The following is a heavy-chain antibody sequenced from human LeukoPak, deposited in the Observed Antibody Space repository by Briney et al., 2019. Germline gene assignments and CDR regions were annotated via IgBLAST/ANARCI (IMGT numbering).Heavy chain of an antibody. CDR3: ARDGSSSPYPDY. CDR1: GYSFTTYG. J-gene: IGHJ4*02. CDR2: ISGYNDYT. Sequence: GASVKVSCKASGYSFTTYGVSWLRQAPGQGLEWMGWISGYNDYTKYAQKFQGRVTMTTDTSTSTAYMEVRSLRSDDTAVYYCARDGSSSPYPDYWGQGTLVTVSS. D-gene: IGHD6-13*01. V-gene: IGHV1-18*01.